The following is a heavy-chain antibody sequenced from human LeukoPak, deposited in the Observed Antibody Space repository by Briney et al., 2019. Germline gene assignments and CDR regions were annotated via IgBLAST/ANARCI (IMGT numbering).Heavy chain of an antibody. V-gene: IGHV4-34*01. Sequence: PSETLSLTCAVYGGSFSGYYWSWIRQPPGKGLEWIGEINHSGSTNYNPSLKSRVTISVDTSKNQFSLKLSSVTAADTAVYYCARGTNTSFFDYWGQGTLVTVSS. CDR2: INHSGST. CDR3: ARGTNTSFFDY. CDR1: GGSFSGYY. J-gene: IGHJ4*02. D-gene: IGHD2-2*02.